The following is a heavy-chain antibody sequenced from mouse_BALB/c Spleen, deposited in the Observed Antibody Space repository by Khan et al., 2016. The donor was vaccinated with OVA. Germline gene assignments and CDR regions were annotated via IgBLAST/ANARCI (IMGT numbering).Heavy chain of an antibody. CDR1: GYSITSDYA. CDR3: ARVYGEDFDY. Sequence: EVQLQESGPGLVKPSQSLSLICTVTGYSITSDYAWNWIRQFPGNKLEWMGFISYSGTTNYNPSLKSRISITRDTSKNQFFLPLNSVTTEDTATYYCARVYGEDFDYWGQGTTLTVSS. J-gene: IGHJ2*01. V-gene: IGHV3-2*02. D-gene: IGHD1-1*01. CDR2: ISYSGTT.